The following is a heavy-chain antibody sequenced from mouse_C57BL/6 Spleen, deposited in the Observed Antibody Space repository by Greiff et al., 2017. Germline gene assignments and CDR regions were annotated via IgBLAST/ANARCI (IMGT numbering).Heavy chain of an antibody. CDR3: ARIGLYYGNYVYAMDY. CDR2: ISSGSSTI. V-gene: IGHV5-17*01. CDR1: GFTFSDYG. D-gene: IGHD2-1*01. Sequence: EVKLMESGGGLVKPGGSLKLSCAASGFTFSDYGMHWVRQAPEKGLEWVAYISSGSSTIYYAATVKGQFTISRDNAKNTLFLQMTSLRSEHTAMYYCARIGLYYGNYVYAMDYWGQGTSVTVSS. J-gene: IGHJ4*01.